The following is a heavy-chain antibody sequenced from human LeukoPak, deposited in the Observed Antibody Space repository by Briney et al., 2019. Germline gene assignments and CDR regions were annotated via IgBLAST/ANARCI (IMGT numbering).Heavy chain of an antibody. CDR2: IHTSGST. CDR1: GGSISSYY. J-gene: IGHJ3*02. D-gene: IGHD2-15*01. Sequence: PSETLSLTCTVSGGSISSYYWTWSRQPAWKGLEWIGRIHTSGSTNYNPSLKSRVTISVDTSKNQFSLKLSSVTAADTAVYYCASWIKRKYCSGGSCYLYGAFDIWGQGTMVTVSS. CDR3: ASWIKRKYCSGGSCYLYGAFDI. V-gene: IGHV4-4*07.